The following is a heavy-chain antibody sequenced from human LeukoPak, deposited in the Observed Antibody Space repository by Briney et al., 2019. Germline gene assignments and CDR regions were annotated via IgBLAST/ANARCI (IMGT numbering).Heavy chain of an antibody. CDR3: ARRGYTSAWDY. J-gene: IGHJ4*02. CDR1: GFTFDDYA. Sequence: PGGSLRLSCAASGFTFDDYAMHWVRQAPGKGLEWVSGISWNSGSIGYADSVKGRFTISRDNAKNSLFLQMNSLRAEDTAVYYCARRGYTSAWDYWGQGTLVTVS. CDR2: ISWNSGSI. V-gene: IGHV3-9*01. D-gene: IGHD6-19*01.